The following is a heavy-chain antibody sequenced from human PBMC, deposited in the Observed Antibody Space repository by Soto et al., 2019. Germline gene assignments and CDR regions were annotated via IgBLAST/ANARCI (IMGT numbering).Heavy chain of an antibody. Sequence: GGSLRLSCAASGFTFSSYAMSWVRQAPGKGLEWVSAISGSGGSTYYADSVKGRFTISRDNSKNTLYLQMNSLRAEDTAVYYCAKDVGDYPYYHYYYGMDVRGQGTTVTGSS. V-gene: IGHV3-23*01. CDR1: GFTFSSYA. CDR2: ISGSGGST. CDR3: AKDVGDYPYYHYYYGMDV. D-gene: IGHD4-17*01. J-gene: IGHJ6*02.